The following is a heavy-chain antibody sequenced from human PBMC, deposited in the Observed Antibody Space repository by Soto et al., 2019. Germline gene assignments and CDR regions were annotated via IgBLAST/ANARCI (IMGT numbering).Heavy chain of an antibody. J-gene: IGHJ5*02. D-gene: IGHD6-13*01. CDR2: ISGSGGST. CDR3: VKDLERRSWYSGLRWLDP. Sequence: GGSLRLSCAASGFTFSSYAMSWVRQAPGKGLEWVSAISGSGGSTYYADSVKGRFTISRDNSKDTLYLQMNTLRAEDTAVYSCVKDLERRSWYSGLRWLDPWAQGTLVT. V-gene: IGHV3-23*01. CDR1: GFTFSSYA.